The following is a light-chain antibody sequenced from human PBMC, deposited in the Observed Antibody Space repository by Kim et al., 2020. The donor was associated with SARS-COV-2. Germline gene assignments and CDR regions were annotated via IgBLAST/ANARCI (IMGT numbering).Light chain of an antibody. CDR1: QGISSY. CDR2: AAS. J-gene: IGKJ2*01. CDR3: QQYYSYPYT. V-gene: IGKV1-8*01. Sequence: SASTGDSVTITCRASQGISSYLAWYQQKPGKAPKLLIYAASTLQSGVPSRFSGSGSGTDFTLTISCLQSEDFATYYCQQYYSYPYTFRQETKLEI.